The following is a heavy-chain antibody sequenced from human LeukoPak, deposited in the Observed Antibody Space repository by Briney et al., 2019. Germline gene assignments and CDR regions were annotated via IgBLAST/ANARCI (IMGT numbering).Heavy chain of an antibody. Sequence: SQTLSLTCTVSGGSINSDNYYWSWIRQPAGKGLEWIGRVYTSGSTNYNPSFASRLTISIDTSKNQFSLKLSSVTAADTAVYYCARIERKYYYDSSGYYYGDNYYYYMDVWGKGTTVTVSS. J-gene: IGHJ6*03. V-gene: IGHV4-61*02. CDR1: GGSINSDNYY. CDR3: ARIERKYYYDSSGYYYGDNYYYYMDV. D-gene: IGHD3-22*01. CDR2: VYTSGST.